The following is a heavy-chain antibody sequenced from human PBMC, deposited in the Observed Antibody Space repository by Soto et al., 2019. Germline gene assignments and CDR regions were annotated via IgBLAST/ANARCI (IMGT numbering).Heavy chain of an antibody. CDR2: IYHSGST. CDR3: ARTYDILTGYSDY. CDR1: GYSISSGYY. Sequence: SETLSLTCAVSGYSISSGYYWGWIRQPPGKGLEWIGSIYHSGSTYYNPSLKSRVTISVDTSKNQFSLKLSSVTAADTAVYYCARTYDILTGYSDYWGQGTLVTAPQ. D-gene: IGHD3-9*01. J-gene: IGHJ4*02. V-gene: IGHV4-38-2*01.